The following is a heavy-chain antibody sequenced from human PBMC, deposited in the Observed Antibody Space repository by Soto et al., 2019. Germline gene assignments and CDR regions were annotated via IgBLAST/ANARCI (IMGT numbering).Heavy chain of an antibody. Sequence: GGSVRLSCAASGFTFSSYAMSWVRQAPGKGLEWVSAISGSGGSTYYADSVKGRFTISRDNSKNTLYLQMNSLRAEDTAVYYCAKDRPVYDSSGYYYEYMSYWGQGTLVTVSS. D-gene: IGHD3-22*01. V-gene: IGHV3-23*01. J-gene: IGHJ4*02. CDR1: GFTFSSYA. CDR3: AKDRPVYDSSGYYYEYMSY. CDR2: ISGSGGST.